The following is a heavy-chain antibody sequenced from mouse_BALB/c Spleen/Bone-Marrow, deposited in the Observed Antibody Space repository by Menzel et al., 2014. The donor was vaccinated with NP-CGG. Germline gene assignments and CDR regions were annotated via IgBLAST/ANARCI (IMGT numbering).Heavy chain of an antibody. V-gene: IGHV1-80*01. CDR2: IYPGDGET. J-gene: IGHJ2*01. CDR3: ARKYGDY. D-gene: IGHD2-10*02. CDR1: GYPFSSYW. Sequence: VKLQESGAELVRPGSSVKISCTASGYPFSSYWMDWVKQRPGQGLEWIGQIYPGDGETNYNGKFKGNATLTADKSSSTAYMQLISLTSEDSAVYFCARKYGDYWGQGTTLTVSS.